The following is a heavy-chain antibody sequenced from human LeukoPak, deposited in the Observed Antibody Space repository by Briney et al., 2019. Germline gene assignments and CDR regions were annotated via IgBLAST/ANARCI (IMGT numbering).Heavy chain of an antibody. CDR3: ASKTPSLWFGELSSFAFDI. CDR1: GGTFSSCA. J-gene: IGHJ3*02. V-gene: IGHV1-69*13. D-gene: IGHD3-10*01. CDR2: IIPIFGTA. Sequence: WASVKVSCKASGGTFSSCAISWVRPAPGQGLEWMGGIIPIFGTANYAQKFQGRVTITADESTSTAYMELSSLRSEDTAVYYCASKTPSLWFGELSSFAFDIWGQGTMVTVSS.